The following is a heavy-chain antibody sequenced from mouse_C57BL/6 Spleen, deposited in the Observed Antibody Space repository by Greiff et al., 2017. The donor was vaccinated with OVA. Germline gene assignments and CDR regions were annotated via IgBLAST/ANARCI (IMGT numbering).Heavy chain of an antibody. Sequence: QVQLQQSGPELVKPGASVKISCKASGYAFSSSWMNWVKQRPGKGLEWIGRIYPGDGDTNYNGKYKGKATLTADKSSSTAYTQLSSLTSEDSAVYFCARWNWEGFSWFAYWGQGTLVTVSA. CDR3: ARWNWEGFSWFAY. D-gene: IGHD4-1*01. J-gene: IGHJ3*01. V-gene: IGHV1-82*01. CDR1: GYAFSSSW. CDR2: IYPGDGDT.